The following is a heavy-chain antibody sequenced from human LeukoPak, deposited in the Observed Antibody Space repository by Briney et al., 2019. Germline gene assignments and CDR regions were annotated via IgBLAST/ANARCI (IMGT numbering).Heavy chain of an antibody. Sequence: PGGSLRLSCAASGFTFSSYGMHWVRLAPGKGLEWVANIKQDGSEKYYVDSVKGRFTISRDNAKNSLYLQMNSLRAEDTAVYYCARENFGELSFHRYYFDYWGQGTLVTVSS. V-gene: IGHV3-7*01. CDR3: ARENFGELSFHRYYFDY. D-gene: IGHD3-10*01. J-gene: IGHJ4*02. CDR1: GFTFSSYG. CDR2: IKQDGSEK.